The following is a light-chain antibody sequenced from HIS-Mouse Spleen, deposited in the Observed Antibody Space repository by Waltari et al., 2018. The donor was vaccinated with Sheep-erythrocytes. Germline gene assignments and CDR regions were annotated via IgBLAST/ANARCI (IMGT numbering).Light chain of an antibody. V-gene: IGLV2-23*01. J-gene: IGLJ3*02. CDR2: EGS. Sequence: QSALTQPAYVSGSPGQSITISCTGTSRAVGSYTLVSWYQQHPGKAPKLMIYEGSKRPSGVSNRFSGSKSGNTASLTISGLQAEDEADYYCCSYAGSSTPWVFGGGTKLTVL. CDR3: CSYAGSSTPWV. CDR1: SRAVGSYTL.